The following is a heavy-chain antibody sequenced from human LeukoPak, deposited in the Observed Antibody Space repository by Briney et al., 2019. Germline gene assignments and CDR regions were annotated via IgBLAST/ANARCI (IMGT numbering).Heavy chain of an antibody. CDR3: ARDSLYGRGAFDI. V-gene: IGHV3-20*04. D-gene: IGHD2-2*02. CDR2: INWNGGST. CDR1: GFTFDDYG. J-gene: IGHJ3*02. Sequence: GGSLRLSCAASGFTFDDYGMSWVRQAPGKGLEWVSVINWNGGSTSYADSVKGRFTIPRDNAKNSLYLQMNSRRAEDTALYYCARDSLYGRGAFDIWGQGTMVTVSS.